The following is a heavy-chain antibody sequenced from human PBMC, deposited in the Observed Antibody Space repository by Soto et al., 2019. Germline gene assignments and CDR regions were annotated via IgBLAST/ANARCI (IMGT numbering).Heavy chain of an antibody. Sequence: GGSLRLSCAASGFTFDDYAMHWVRQAPGKGLEWVSGISWNSGSIGYADSVKGRFTISRDNAKNSLYLQMNSLRAEDTALYYCARAPGYFGMDVWGQGTTVTVSS. CDR3: ARAPGYFGMDV. V-gene: IGHV3-9*01. CDR2: ISWNSGSI. J-gene: IGHJ6*02. CDR1: GFTFDDYA.